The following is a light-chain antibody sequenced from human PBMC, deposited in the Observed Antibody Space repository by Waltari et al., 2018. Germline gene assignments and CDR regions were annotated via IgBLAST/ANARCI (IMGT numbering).Light chain of an antibody. Sequence: DIVMTQSPDSLAVSLGERATINCKSSQTISYSSNNKNYLAWYQKKPGQPPRLLISWASSRESGVPDRFSGSGSGTDFTLTISSLQSEDFAVYYCQRYNTWPYTFGQGTKVEIK. CDR1: QTISYSSNNKNY. V-gene: IGKV4-1*01. CDR2: WAS. CDR3: QRYNTWPYT. J-gene: IGKJ2*01.